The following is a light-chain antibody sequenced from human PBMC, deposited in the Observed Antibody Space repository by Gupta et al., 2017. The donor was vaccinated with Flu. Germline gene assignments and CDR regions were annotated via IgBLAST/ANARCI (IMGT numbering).Light chain of an antibody. CDR3: QRYDSLWT. J-gene: IGKJ1*01. Sequence: SPSTLAASVGDRVIITCRASQSIDIWLAWYQQKPGKVPKLLIYKASTLEIGGPSRFSGSGSGTEFTLTINSLQPDDSATYYCQRYDSLWTFGQGTRVEVK. V-gene: IGKV1-5*03. CDR1: QSIDIW. CDR2: KAS.